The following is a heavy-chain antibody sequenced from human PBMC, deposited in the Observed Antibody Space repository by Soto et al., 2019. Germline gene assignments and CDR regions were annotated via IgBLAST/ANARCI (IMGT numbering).Heavy chain of an antibody. CDR2: IYYSGTT. D-gene: IGHD2-2*01. J-gene: IGHJ3*02. CDR3: ARFPSHLCASPSCHAFDI. Sequence: SETLSLTCSVSGGSISSGAYYWNWIRQHPRKGLEWIGYIYYSGTTYYNPSLGSRVSISADTSKSQFSLKLNSVTVADTAVYYCARFPSHLCASPSCHAFDIWGQGTMVTV. V-gene: IGHV4-31*03. CDR1: GGSISSGAYY.